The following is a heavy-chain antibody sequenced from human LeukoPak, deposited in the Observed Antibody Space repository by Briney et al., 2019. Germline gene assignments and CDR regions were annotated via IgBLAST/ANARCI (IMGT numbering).Heavy chain of an antibody. CDR2: INPNSGGT. Sequence: ASVKVSCKASGHTFTGYYMHWVRQAPGQGLEWMGWINPNSGGTNYAQKFQGRVTMTRDTSISTAYMELSRLRSDDTAVYYCARLYCSSTSCHLEGYYYYGMDVWGQGTTVTVSS. V-gene: IGHV1-2*02. CDR1: GHTFTGYY. J-gene: IGHJ6*02. CDR3: ARLYCSSTSCHLEGYYYYGMDV. D-gene: IGHD2-2*01.